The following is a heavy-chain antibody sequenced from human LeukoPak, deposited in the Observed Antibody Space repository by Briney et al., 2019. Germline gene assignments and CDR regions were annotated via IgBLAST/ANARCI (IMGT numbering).Heavy chain of an antibody. CDR1: GGSISSYY. CDR2: IYNSGST. D-gene: IGHD4-17*01. J-gene: IGHJ5*02. V-gene: IGHV4-59*08. Sequence: PSETVSLTCTVSGGSISSYYWSWIRQPPGKGLEWIGYIYNSGSTNYDPSLKSRVTISVDTSKNQFSLNLSSVTAADTAVYYCARAGGYGDYWFDPWGQGALVTVSS. CDR3: ARAGGYGDYWFDP.